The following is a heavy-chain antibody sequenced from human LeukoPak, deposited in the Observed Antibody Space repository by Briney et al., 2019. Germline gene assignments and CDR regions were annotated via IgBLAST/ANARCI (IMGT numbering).Heavy chain of an antibody. CDR3: AKRMAPLGGPFDI. V-gene: IGHV3-23*01. CDR1: GFTFNTYH. Sequence: PGGSLRLSCAASGFTFNTYHMSWVRQAPGKGLEWVSAISGSGDRTYYADSVKGRCTISRDNSKNTLFLQVDGLRAEDTAVYYCAKRMAPLGGPFDIWGQVTMLTVSS. J-gene: IGHJ3*02. D-gene: IGHD5-24*01. CDR2: ISGSGDRT.